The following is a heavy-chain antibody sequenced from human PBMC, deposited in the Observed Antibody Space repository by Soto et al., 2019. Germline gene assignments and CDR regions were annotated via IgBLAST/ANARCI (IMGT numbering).Heavy chain of an antibody. Sequence: QVQLVQSGAEVKKPGSSVKVSCKASGGTFSSYAISWVRQAPGQGLEWMGGIIPIFGTANYAQKFQGRVTIXXDXSXXTAYMELSSLRSEDTAVYYCASYYYDSSGSDAFDIWGQGTMVTVSS. CDR1: GGTFSSYA. CDR2: IIPIFGTA. D-gene: IGHD3-22*01. V-gene: IGHV1-69*12. CDR3: ASYYYDSSGSDAFDI. J-gene: IGHJ3*02.